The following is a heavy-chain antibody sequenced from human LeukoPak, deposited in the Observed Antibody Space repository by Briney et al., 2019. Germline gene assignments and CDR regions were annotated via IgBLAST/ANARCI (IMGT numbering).Heavy chain of an antibody. D-gene: IGHD5-24*01. CDR2: ISGSGGHT. CDR1: GITFSSHA. V-gene: IGHV3-23*01. Sequence: QPGGSLRLSCAASGITFSSHAMSWVRQAPGKGLEGVSLISGSGGHTYYGDSVKGRFTISRDNSTNRLYLQMNSLRPEDTAVYYCAKGGAATMRDGYNYYYYYMEVWGRGTTVTVSS. J-gene: IGHJ6*03. CDR3: AKGGAATMRDGYNYYYYYMEV.